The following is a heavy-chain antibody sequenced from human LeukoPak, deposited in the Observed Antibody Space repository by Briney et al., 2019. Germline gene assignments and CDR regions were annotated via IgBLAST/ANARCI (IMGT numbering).Heavy chain of an antibody. Sequence: GGSLRLSCAASGFTFSSYAMTWVRQAPGKGLEWVSSIDASGGSTYYADSVKGRFAISRDNSKNTFFLQMNTLRAADTAVYYCAKGSGSGWYGWFAPWGQGTLVTVSS. CDR3: AKGSGSGWYGWFAP. CDR2: IDASGGST. D-gene: IGHD6-19*01. J-gene: IGHJ5*02. CDR1: GFTFSSYA. V-gene: IGHV3-23*01.